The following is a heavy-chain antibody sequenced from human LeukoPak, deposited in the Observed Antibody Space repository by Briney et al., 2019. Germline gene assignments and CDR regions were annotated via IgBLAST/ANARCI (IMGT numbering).Heavy chain of an antibody. V-gene: IGHV4-31*03. J-gene: IGHJ4*02. CDR2: IYYSGST. Sequence: SQTLSLTCTVSGGSISSGGYYWSWIRQHPGKGLEWLGYIYYSGSTYYNPSLKSRVTISVDTSKNQFSLKLSSVTAADTAVYYCARDNSGSYYGNFDYWGQGTLVTVSS. CDR3: ARDNSGSYYGNFDY. D-gene: IGHD1-26*01. CDR1: GGSISSGGYY.